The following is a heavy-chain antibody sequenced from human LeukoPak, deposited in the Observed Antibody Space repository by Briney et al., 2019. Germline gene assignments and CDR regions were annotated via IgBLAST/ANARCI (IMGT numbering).Heavy chain of an antibody. CDR2: INPNSGGT. D-gene: IGHD3-3*01. CDR1: GYTFTGYY. V-gene: IGHV1-2*02. J-gene: IGHJ5*02. Sequence: ASVKVSCKASGYTFTGYYMHWVRQAPGQGLEWMGWINPNSGGTNYAQKFQGSVTMTRDTSISTAYMELSRLRSDDTAVYYCARVAEKPRRRVAESQRWFDPWGQGTLVTVSS. CDR3: ARVAEKPRRRVAESQRWFDP.